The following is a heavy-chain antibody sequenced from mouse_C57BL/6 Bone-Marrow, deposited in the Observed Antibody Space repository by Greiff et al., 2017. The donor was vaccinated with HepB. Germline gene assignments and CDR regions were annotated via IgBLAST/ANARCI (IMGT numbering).Heavy chain of an antibody. J-gene: IGHJ2*01. Sequence: VKLMESGAELVRPGASVTLSCKASGYTFTDYEMHWVKQTPVHGLEWIGAIDPETGGTAYNQKFKGKAILTADKSSSTAYMELRSLTSEDSAVYYYTRHITTVVAPYFDYWGQGTTLTVSS. CDR1: GYTFTDYE. CDR3: TRHITTVVAPYFDY. D-gene: IGHD1-1*01. CDR2: IDPETGGT. V-gene: IGHV1-15*01.